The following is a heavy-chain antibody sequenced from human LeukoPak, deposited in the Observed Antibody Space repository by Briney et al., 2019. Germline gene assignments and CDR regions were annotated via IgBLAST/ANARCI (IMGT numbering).Heavy chain of an antibody. CDR1: GFTFSSYE. D-gene: IGHD5-12*01. CDR3: ASPQTSGYAFGY. CDR2: ISGSGRNI. J-gene: IGHJ4*02. V-gene: IGHV3-48*03. Sequence: GGSLRLSCAASGFTFSSYEMIWVRQAPGKGLECVSYISGSGRNIYYADSVKGRFTISRDNAKNSLYLHMYSLRAGDTAAYYCASPQTSGYAFGYWGQGTLVTVSS.